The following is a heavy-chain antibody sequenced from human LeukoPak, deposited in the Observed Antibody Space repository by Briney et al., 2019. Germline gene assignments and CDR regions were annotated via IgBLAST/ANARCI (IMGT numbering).Heavy chain of an antibody. D-gene: IGHD5-18*01. Sequence: PSQTLSLTCAVSGGSISSGGYSWSWIRQPPGKGLEWIGYIYHSESTYYNPSLKSRVTISVDRSKNQFSLKLSSVTAADTAVYYCARQPLARYSYDPTPFDIWGQGTMVTVSS. CDR1: GGSISSGGYS. J-gene: IGHJ3*02. CDR3: ARQPLARYSYDPTPFDI. V-gene: IGHV4-30-2*01. CDR2: IYHSEST.